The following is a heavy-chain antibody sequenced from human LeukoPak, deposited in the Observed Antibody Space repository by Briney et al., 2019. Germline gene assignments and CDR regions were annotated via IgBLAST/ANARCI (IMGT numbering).Heavy chain of an antibody. J-gene: IGHJ3*02. V-gene: IGHV3-48*04. CDR1: GFTFSTYS. D-gene: IGHD3-22*01. CDR3: ARSPYNDSTGADWSAFDI. CDR2: ISAGTSTI. Sequence: GGSLRLSCAASGFTFSTYSMNWVRQAPGKGLEWISYISAGTSTIYYADSVKGRFTISRDNAKNSLYLQMNSLRAEDAAVYYCARSPYNDSTGADWSAFDIWGQGTMVTVSS.